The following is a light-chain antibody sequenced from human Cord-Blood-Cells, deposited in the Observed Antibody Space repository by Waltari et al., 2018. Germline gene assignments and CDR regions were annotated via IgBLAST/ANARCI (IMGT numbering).Light chain of an antibody. CDR1: SSDVGGYNY. Sequence: QSALTQPASVSGSPGQSITISCTGTSSDVGGYNYVSWYQQHPGKAPKLMIYSFSNRPSWVSNLCAGSKSGNTPSLTISGLQAEDEADYYCSSYTSSSTLYVFGTGTKVTVL. V-gene: IGLV2-14*01. J-gene: IGLJ1*01. CDR2: SFS. CDR3: SSYTSSSTLYV.